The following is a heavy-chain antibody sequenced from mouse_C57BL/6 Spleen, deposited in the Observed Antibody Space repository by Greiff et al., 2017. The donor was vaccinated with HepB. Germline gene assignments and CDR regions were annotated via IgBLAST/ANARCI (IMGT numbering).Heavy chain of an antibody. J-gene: IGHJ3*01. CDR3: ARRDYDGFAY. CDR1: GYTFTSYW. V-gene: IGHV1-74*01. D-gene: IGHD2-4*01. Sequence: QVQLQQPGAELVKPGASVKVSCKASGYTFTSYWMHWVKQRPGQGLEWIGRIHPSDSDTNYNQKFKGKATLTVEKSSSTVYLELSRLTSDDSAVYYCARRDYDGFAYWGQGTLVTVSA. CDR2: IHPSDSDT.